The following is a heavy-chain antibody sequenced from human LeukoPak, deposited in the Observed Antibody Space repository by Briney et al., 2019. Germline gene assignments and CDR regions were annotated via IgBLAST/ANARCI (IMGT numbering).Heavy chain of an antibody. Sequence: EASVKVSCKASGGTFSSYAISWVRQAPGQGLEWMGGIIPIFGTANYAQKFQGRVTITTDESTSSAYTELSSLRSEDTAVYYCARALPYDFWSGYYPNSGIFYMDVWGKGTTVTVSS. J-gene: IGHJ6*03. V-gene: IGHV1-69*05. CDR1: GGTFSSYA. CDR3: ARALPYDFWSGYYPNSGIFYMDV. D-gene: IGHD3-3*01. CDR2: IIPIFGTA.